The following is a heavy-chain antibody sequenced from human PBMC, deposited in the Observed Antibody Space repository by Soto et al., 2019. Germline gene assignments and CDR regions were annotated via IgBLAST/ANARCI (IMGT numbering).Heavy chain of an antibody. J-gene: IGHJ4*02. V-gene: IGHV3-30*18. CDR1: GFPFSRYG. CDR3: AKNTREWQQLYYFDQ. Sequence: GGSLRLSCAASGFPFSRYGMHWARQAPGKGLEWVAVMSYDGFNKYYADSVKGRFTISRDNSKDTLYLQMNSLRTEDTAVYYCAKNTREWQQLYYFDQWGQGTLVTVS. D-gene: IGHD1-1*01. CDR2: MSYDGFNK.